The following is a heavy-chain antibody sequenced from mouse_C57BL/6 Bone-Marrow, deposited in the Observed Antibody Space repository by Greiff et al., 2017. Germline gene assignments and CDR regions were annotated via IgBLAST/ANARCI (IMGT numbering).Heavy chain of an antibody. CDR3: TTFYYDNFFPL. CDR2: IDPENGDT. J-gene: IGHJ2*01. V-gene: IGHV14-4*01. CDR1: GFNIKDDY. Sequence: VQLQQSGAELVRPGASVKLSCTASGFNIKDDYMHWVKQRPEQGLEWIGWIDPENGDTEYASKFQGKATITADTSSNTAYLQLSSLTSEDTAVYYCTTFYYDNFFPLWGQGTTLTVSS. D-gene: IGHD2-1*01.